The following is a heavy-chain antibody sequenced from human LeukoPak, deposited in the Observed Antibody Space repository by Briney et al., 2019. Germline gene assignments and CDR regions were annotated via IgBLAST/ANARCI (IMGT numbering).Heavy chain of an antibody. V-gene: IGHV3-64D*06. CDR3: ARYPEFLRDFDY. Sequence: GGSLRLSCSASGFTFSSYAMHWVRQAPGKGLEYVSAISSKGDTTYYADSVKGRFTISRDNSKNTLYLQMSSLRAEDTAMYYCARYPEFLRDFDYWGQGTLVTVSS. J-gene: IGHJ4*02. CDR1: GFTFSSYA. CDR2: ISSKGDTT. D-gene: IGHD1-14*01.